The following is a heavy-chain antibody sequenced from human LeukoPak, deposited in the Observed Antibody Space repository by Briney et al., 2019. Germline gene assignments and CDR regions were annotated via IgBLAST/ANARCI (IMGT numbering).Heavy chain of an antibody. CDR2: IIPIFGTA. CDR3: ARGCSSTSCYYNWFDP. Sequence: GASVKVSCKASGYTFTDFGISWVRQAPEQGLEWMGGIIPIFGTANYAQKFQGRATITTDESTSTAYMELSSLRSEDTAVYYCARGCSSTSCYYNWFDPWGQGTLVTVSS. D-gene: IGHD2-2*01. V-gene: IGHV1-69*05. CDR1: GYTFTDFG. J-gene: IGHJ5*02.